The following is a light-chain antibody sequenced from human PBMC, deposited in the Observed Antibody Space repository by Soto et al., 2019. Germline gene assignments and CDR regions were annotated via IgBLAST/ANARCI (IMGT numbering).Light chain of an antibody. Sequence: DIQMTQSPSSLSASVGDSVTITCGASQSLSNYVSWYKQKPGKAPKLLIYAASSLQSVVPSRFSGSGSGTDFTLPISSLQPDDFATYYCQQSYXRVTCGQGTKV. J-gene: IGKJ1*01. V-gene: IGKV1-39*01. CDR3: QQSYXRVT. CDR2: AAS. CDR1: QSLSNY.